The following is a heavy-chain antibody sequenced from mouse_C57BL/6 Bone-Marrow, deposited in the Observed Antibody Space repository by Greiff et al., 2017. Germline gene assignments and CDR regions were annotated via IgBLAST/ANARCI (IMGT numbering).Heavy chain of an antibody. CDR3: AVYSAWFAY. Sequence: VQLQQSGPELVKPGASVKISCKASGYTFTDYYMNWVQQSHGKSLEWIGDINPNYGGSSYNQKFKGKATLTVDKSSSTAYMELRSLTSEDSAVYYCAVYSAWFAYWGQGTLVTVSA. CDR1: GYTFTDYY. J-gene: IGHJ3*01. D-gene: IGHD1-1*01. V-gene: IGHV1-26*01. CDR2: INPNYGGS.